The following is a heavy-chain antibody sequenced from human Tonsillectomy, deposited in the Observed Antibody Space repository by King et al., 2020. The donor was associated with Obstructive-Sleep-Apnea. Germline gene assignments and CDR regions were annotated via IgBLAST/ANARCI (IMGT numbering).Heavy chain of an antibody. V-gene: IGHV3-48*01. CDR1: GFIFSTYS. CDR2: ISSFSTTI. Sequence: VQLVESGGGLVQPGVSLRLSCAASGFIFSTYSMNWVRQAPGKGLEWVSYISSFSTTIYYADSVKGRFTISRDNAKNSLYLRMNSLRAEDTAVYYCARDRGAAAGTYYYDYGMDVWGQGTTVTVSS. CDR3: ARDRGAAAGTYYYDYGMDV. D-gene: IGHD6-13*01. J-gene: IGHJ6*02.